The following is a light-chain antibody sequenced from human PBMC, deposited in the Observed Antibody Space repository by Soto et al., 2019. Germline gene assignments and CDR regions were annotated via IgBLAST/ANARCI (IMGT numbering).Light chain of an antibody. J-gene: IGKJ4*01. CDR3: QQYSGSVT. CDR1: QSIRSTY. V-gene: IGKV3-20*01. Sequence: EIVLTQSPGTLSLSPGERATLSCRASQSIRSTYLAWYQQKPGQPPRLLIYAASERQSGVPDRFSGGGSETDFTLSISSLEPEDFAVYYCQQYSGSVTFGGGTKVDIK. CDR2: AAS.